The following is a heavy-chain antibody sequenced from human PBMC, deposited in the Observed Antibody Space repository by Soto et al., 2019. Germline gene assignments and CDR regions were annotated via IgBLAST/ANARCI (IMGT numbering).Heavy chain of an antibody. V-gene: IGHV3-23*01. CDR2: ISGGDDST. J-gene: IGHJ4*02. Sequence: GGSLRLSCAASGFTFSSYAMSWVRQAPGKGLEWVSSISGGDDSTYYADSVKGRFTISRDNSKNTLYLQMDSLRAEDTAIYYCAKGTSYDYIWGNYVHFDYWGQGTLVTVSS. D-gene: IGHD3-16*01. CDR3: AKGTSYDYIWGNYVHFDY. CDR1: GFTFSSYA.